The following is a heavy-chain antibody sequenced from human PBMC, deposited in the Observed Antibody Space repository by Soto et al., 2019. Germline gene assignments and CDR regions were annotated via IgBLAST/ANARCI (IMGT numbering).Heavy chain of an antibody. CDR1: GGSFSGYY. J-gene: IGHJ6*02. V-gene: IGHV4-34*01. CDR2: INHNGST. Sequence: SETLSLTCAVYGGSFSGYYWSWIRQPPGKGLEWIGEINHNGSTNYNPSLKSRVTISVDTSKNQFSLKLSSVTAADTAVYYCARDSRSNYYYYGMDVWGQGTTVTVSS. CDR3: ARDSRSNYYYYGMDV. D-gene: IGHD4-4*01.